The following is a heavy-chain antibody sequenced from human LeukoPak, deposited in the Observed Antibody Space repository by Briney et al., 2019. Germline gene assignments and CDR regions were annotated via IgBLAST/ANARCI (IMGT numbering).Heavy chain of an antibody. CDR3: ARENYDSSGYYYFDY. Sequence: GRSLRLSCAASGFTFSSYGMHWVRQAPGEGLEWVAVIWYDGSNKYYADSVKGRFTISRDNSKNTLYLQMNSLRAEDTAVYYCARENYDSSGYYYFDYWGQGTLVTVSS. V-gene: IGHV3-33*01. CDR1: GFTFSSYG. D-gene: IGHD3-22*01. CDR2: IWYDGSNK. J-gene: IGHJ4*02.